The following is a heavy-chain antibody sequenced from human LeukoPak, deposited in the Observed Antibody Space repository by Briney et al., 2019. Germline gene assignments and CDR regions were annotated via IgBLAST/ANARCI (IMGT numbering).Heavy chain of an antibody. CDR1: GFTFSSFG. CDR2: ISYSGSLT. D-gene: IGHD4-17*01. Sequence: PGESLRLSCAASGFTFSSFGMNWVRQAPGKGLEWVSYISYSGSLTDHADSVKGRFTISRDNSKNSLYLQMNSLRTEDTALYYCAKVVPSYGDYEYYFDYWGQGTLVTVSS. V-gene: IGHV3-48*04. J-gene: IGHJ4*02. CDR3: AKVVPSYGDYEYYFDY.